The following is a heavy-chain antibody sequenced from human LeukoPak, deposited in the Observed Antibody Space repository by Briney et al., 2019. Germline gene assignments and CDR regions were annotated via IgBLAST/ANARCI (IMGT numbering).Heavy chain of an antibody. D-gene: IGHD6-19*01. CDR1: GFTFSSYG. J-gene: IGHJ6*02. CDR3: ARDNVGPIAVAPYYYYGMDV. V-gene: IGHV3-33*01. Sequence: PGGSLRLSCAASGFTFSSYGMHWVRQAPGKGLEWVAVIWYDGSNKYYADSVKGRFTISRDNSKNTLYLQMNSLRAEDTAVYYCARDNVGPIAVAPYYYYGMDVWGQGTTVTVSS. CDR2: IWYDGSNK.